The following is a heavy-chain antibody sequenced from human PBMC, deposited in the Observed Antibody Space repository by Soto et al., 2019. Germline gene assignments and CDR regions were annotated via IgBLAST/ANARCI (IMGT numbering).Heavy chain of an antibody. D-gene: IGHD1-7*01. CDR1: GGSISSSTYY. J-gene: IGHJ5*02. V-gene: IGHV4-39*02. CDR3: ARDNWNYLGWFDP. CDR2: FFIGGNT. Sequence: SETLSLTCTVSGGSISSSTYYWGWMRQPPGKGLEWIASFFIGGNTYYNPSLKSRVTISVDTAKNQFSLKLSSVTAADTAVFYCARDNWNYLGWFDPWGQGTLVTVSS.